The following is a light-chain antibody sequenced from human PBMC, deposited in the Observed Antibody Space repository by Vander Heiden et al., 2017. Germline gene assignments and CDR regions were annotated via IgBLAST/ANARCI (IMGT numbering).Light chain of an antibody. CDR1: QSVSSN. CDR2: GAS. Sequence: EIVMTQSPATLSVSPGERATLSCSASQSVSSNLAWYQQKPGQAPRLLIYGASTSATGIPARFSGSRSGTEFTLSIMSLQSEDFAVYYCRQDTDWPPSFGPGTKVDIK. J-gene: IGKJ3*01. V-gene: IGKV3-15*01. CDR3: RQDTDWPPS.